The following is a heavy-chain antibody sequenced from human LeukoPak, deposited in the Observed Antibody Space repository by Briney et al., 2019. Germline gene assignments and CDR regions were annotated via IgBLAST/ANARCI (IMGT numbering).Heavy chain of an antibody. D-gene: IGHD1-26*01. CDR3: ARGRLVGAVKYLDY. CDR1: GFTFSSYS. Sequence: PGGSLRLSCAASGFTFSSYSMNWVRQAPGKGLEWVSYISSSSSTIYYADSVKGRFTISRDNAKNSLYLQMNSLRAEDTAVYYCARGRLVGAVKYLDYWGQGTLVTVSS. V-gene: IGHV3-48*01. CDR2: ISSSSSTI. J-gene: IGHJ4*02.